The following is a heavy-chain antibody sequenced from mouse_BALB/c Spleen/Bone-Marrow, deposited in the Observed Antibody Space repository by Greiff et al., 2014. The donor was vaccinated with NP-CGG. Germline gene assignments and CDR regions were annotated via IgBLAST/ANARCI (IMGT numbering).Heavy chain of an antibody. Sequence: VQLQQPGAELVKPGASVKLSCSASGFNIKDTYMHWVKQRPEQGLEWVGRIDPANGNTKYDPKFQDKATITADTSSNTVDLQLSSLTFEDTAVYYCARQEFAIYWYFDVWGAGTTVTVPS. D-gene: IGHD1-3*01. J-gene: IGHJ1*01. CDR2: IDPANGNT. V-gene: IGHV14-3*02. CDR1: GFNIKDTY. CDR3: ARQEFAIYWYFDV.